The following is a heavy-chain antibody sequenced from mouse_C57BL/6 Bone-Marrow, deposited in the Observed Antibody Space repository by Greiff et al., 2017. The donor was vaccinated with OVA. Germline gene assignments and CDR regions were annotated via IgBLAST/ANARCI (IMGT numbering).Heavy chain of an antibody. CDR2: IWRGGST. V-gene: IGHV2-5*01. J-gene: IGHJ4*01. Sequence: VQVVESGPGLVQPSQSLSITCTVSGFSLTSYGVHWVRQSPGKGLEWLGVIWRGGSTDYNAAFMSRLSITKDNSKSQVFFKMNSLQADDTAIYYCAKLPYYYGSSYDAMDYWGQGTSVTVSS. CDR3: AKLPYYYGSSYDAMDY. D-gene: IGHD1-1*01. CDR1: GFSLTSYG.